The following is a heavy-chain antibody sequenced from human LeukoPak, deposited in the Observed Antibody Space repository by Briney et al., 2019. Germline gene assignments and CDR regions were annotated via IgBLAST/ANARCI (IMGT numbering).Heavy chain of an antibody. CDR2: IISTGDSV. Sequence: NTGGSLRLSCAASGFTFSDYYMSWIRQAPGKGLEWLSYIISTGDSVYYADSVKGHFTISRDNAKNSLSLQMNSLRDEDAAVYYCARDTFFAFDIWGQGTLVTVSS. CDR3: ARDTFFAFDI. D-gene: IGHD3-3*01. V-gene: IGHV3-11*04. CDR1: GFTFSDYY. J-gene: IGHJ3*02.